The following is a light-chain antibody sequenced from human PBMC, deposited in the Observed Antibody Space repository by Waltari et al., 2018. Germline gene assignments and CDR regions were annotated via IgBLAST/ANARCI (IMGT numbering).Light chain of an antibody. CDR1: QSVLYSSNNKNY. Sequence: DIVMTQSPDSLAVSLGERATINCKSSQSVLYSSNNKNYLAWYQQKPGQPPKLLIYGASTRESGVPDRFSGSGSGTDFTLTISSLQAEDVAVYYCQQYYSTPVTFGQGTKVEIK. CDR2: GAS. J-gene: IGKJ1*01. V-gene: IGKV4-1*01. CDR3: QQYYSTPVT.